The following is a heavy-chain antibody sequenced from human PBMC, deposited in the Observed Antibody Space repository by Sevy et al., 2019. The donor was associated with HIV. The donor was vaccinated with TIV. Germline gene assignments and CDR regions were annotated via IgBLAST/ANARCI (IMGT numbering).Heavy chain of an antibody. D-gene: IGHD4-4*01. V-gene: IGHV3-23*01. Sequence: GGSLRLSCAASGFTFSSYAMSWVRQAPGKGLEWVSAISGSGGSTYYADSVKGRFTISRDNSKNTLYLQMNSLRAEDTAVYYCAKDARMATVGGEGAFDIWGQGTMVTVSS. CDR1: GFTFSSYA. J-gene: IGHJ3*02. CDR2: ISGSGGST. CDR3: AKDARMATVGGEGAFDI.